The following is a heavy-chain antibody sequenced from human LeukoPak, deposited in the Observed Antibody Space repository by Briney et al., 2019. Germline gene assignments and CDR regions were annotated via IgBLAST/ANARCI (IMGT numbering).Heavy chain of an antibody. CDR3: ATFYDSVDY. Sequence: GGSLRLSCAASGFTLSSYAMHWVRQAPGKGLEWVAVISYDGSNKYYADSVKGRFTISRDNSKNTLYLQMNSLRAEDTAVYYCATFYDSVDYWGQGTLVTVSS. D-gene: IGHD3-22*01. J-gene: IGHJ4*02. V-gene: IGHV3-30-3*01. CDR2: ISYDGSNK. CDR1: GFTLSSYA.